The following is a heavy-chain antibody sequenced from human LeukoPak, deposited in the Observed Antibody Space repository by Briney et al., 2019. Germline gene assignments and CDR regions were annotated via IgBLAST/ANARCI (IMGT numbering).Heavy chain of an antibody. Sequence: ASVKVSCKASGYSFTGHHIHWVRQAPGQGLEWMGWISPDTAVTNYAQKFQGRVTMTRDSSISTAYTDLSRLSSDDAALYYCARTRRDGYNCDLDFWGQGTLVTVSS. CDR2: ISPDTAVT. CDR1: GYSFTGHH. V-gene: IGHV1-2*02. CDR3: ARTRRDGYNCDLDF. J-gene: IGHJ4*02. D-gene: IGHD5-24*01.